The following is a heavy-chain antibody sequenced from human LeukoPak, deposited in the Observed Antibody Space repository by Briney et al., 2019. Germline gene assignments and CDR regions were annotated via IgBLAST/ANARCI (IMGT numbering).Heavy chain of an antibody. CDR1: ARTFSSYA. Sequence: ASVKVSCKPSARTFSSYAISWVRQAPGHGIEWMGRIIPILGIANYAQKFQGRVTITADKSTSTAYMELSSLRSEDTAVYYCTIISGWYFYYFDYGGQGTLVTVSS. CDR2: IIPILGIA. J-gene: IGHJ4*02. D-gene: IGHD6-19*01. CDR3: TIISGWYFYYFDY. V-gene: IGHV1-69*04.